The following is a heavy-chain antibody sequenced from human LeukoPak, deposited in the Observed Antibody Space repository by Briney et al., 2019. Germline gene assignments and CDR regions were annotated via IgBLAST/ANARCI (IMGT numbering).Heavy chain of an antibody. D-gene: IGHD1-20*01. V-gene: IGHV3-21*01. CDR2: ISSSSSYI. J-gene: IGHJ4*02. Sequence: GGSLRLSCAASGFTFSSYSMNWVRQAPGKGLEWVSSISSSSSYIYYADSVKGRFTISRDNSKNTLYLQMNSLRAEDTAVYYCAKERYNWNDLPLDYWGQGTLVTVSS. CDR3: AKERYNWNDLPLDY. CDR1: GFTFSSYS.